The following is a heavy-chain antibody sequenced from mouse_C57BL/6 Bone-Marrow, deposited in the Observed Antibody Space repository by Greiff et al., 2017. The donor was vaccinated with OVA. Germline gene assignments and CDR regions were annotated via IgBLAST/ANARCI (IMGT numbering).Heavy chain of an antibody. CDR3: ARDRGDYSNYFDY. J-gene: IGHJ2*01. CDR2: INYDGSST. V-gene: IGHV5-16*01. D-gene: IGHD2-5*01. CDR1: GFTFSDYY. Sequence: EVMLVESEGGLVQPGSSMKLSCTASGFTFSDYYMAWVRQVPEKGLEWVANINYDGSSTYYLDSLKSRFIISRDNAKNILYLQMSSLKSEDTATYYCARDRGDYSNYFDYWGQGTTLTVSS.